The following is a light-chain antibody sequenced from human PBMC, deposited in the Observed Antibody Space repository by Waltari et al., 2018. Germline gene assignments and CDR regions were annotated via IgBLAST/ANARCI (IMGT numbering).Light chain of an antibody. J-gene: IGLJ1*01. V-gene: IGLV2-11*01. CDR1: RRDVGAYSY. CDR3: CSYAGRYTNYV. Sequence: QSALTQPRSVSGSPGQSVTISCTGTRRDVGAYSYVSWYQQRPGTAPTLIIYDVTERPSGVPDRFSGSKSDNKASLTISGLQADDEADYYCCSYAGRYTNYVFGSGTKVTVL. CDR2: DVT.